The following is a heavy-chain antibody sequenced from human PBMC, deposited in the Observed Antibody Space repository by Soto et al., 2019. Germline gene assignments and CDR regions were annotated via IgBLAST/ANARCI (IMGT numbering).Heavy chain of an antibody. CDR1: GYTFTSND. V-gene: IGHV1-8*01. D-gene: IGHD3-3*01. Sequence: ASVKVFCKASGYTFTSNDINWVRHATGQGLEWMGWMKPNSGNTGYAQKCQGKVTMTRNTSISTAYMELSSLRSEDTAVYYYARVFYYDFCSGYYAFDIWGQGTMVTVSS. J-gene: IGHJ3*02. CDR3: ARVFYYDFCSGYYAFDI. CDR2: MKPNSGNT.